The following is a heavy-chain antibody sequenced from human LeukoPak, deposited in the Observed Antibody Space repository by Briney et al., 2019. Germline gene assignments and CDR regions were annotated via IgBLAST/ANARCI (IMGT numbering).Heavy chain of an antibody. D-gene: IGHD4-11*01. J-gene: IGHJ4*02. CDR1: GYTFTGYY. Sequence: GASVKVSCKASGYTFTGYYMHWVRQAPGQGLEWMGWTNPNSGGTNYAQKFQGRVTMTRDTSISTAYMELSRLRSDDTAVYYCARELTTVTTYFDYWGQGTLVTVSS. V-gene: IGHV1-2*02. CDR3: ARELTTVTTYFDY. CDR2: TNPNSGGT.